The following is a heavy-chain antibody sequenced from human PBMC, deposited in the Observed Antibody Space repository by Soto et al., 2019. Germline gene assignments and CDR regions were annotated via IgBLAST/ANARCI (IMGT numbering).Heavy chain of an antibody. CDR3: ARDTTDNYYGMDV. Sequence: SVKVSCKASGGTFSSYAISWVRQAPGQGLEWMGGIIPIFGTANYAQKFQGRVTITADESTSTAYMELSSLRSEDTAVYYCARDTTDNYYGMDVWGQGTTVTVSS. V-gene: IGHV1-69*13. CDR1: GGTFSSYA. D-gene: IGHD1-26*01. J-gene: IGHJ6*02. CDR2: IIPIFGTA.